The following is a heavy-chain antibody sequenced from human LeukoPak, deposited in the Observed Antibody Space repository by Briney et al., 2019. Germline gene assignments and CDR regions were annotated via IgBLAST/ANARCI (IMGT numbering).Heavy chain of an antibody. CDR3: ARAEVLLWFGESPGAEYFQH. J-gene: IGHJ1*01. V-gene: IGHV3-21*01. Sequence: PGGSLRLSCAASGFTFSSYNMNWVRQAPGKGLEWVSSISTRGSYIYYADSLKGRFTISRDNAKNSLYLQMNSLRAEDTAVHYCARAEVLLWFGESPGAEYFQHWGQGTLVTVSS. CDR2: ISTRGSYI. CDR1: GFTFSSYN. D-gene: IGHD3-10*01.